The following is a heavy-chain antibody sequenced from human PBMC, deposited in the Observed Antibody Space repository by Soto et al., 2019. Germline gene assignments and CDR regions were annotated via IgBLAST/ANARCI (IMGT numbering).Heavy chain of an antibody. CDR2: IYHSGST. CDR3: ARRWGEGRVDY. J-gene: IGHJ4*02. CDR1: GGSISSSNW. Sequence: QVQLQESGPGLVKPSGTLSLTCAVSGGSISSSNWWRWVRQPPGKGLDWIGEIYHSGSTNYNPSLKSRDTISVDKSRNQFSLKLSSVTAADTAVYYCARRWGEGRVDYWGQGTLVTVSS. V-gene: IGHV4-4*02. D-gene: IGHD3-10*01.